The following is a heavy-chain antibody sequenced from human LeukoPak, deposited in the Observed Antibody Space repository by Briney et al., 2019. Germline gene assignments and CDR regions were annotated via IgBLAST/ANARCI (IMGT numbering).Heavy chain of an antibody. D-gene: IGHD3-10*01. J-gene: IGHJ4*02. V-gene: IGHV4-59*08. Sequence: SEPLSLTCTVSNGSLNGYYWGWIRQPPGKGLEWLGYLYYVGNTNYNPSLKSRVTISVDTAKNQFSLWLSSVTAADTAVYYCARQRHSLWFGKLSSYFDYWGQGTLVTVSS. CDR2: LYYVGNT. CDR3: ARQRHSLWFGKLSSYFDY. CDR1: NGSLNGYY.